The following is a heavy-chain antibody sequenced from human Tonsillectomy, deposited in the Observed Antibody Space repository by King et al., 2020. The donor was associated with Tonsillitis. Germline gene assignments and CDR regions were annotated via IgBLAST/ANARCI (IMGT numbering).Heavy chain of an antibody. V-gene: IGHV3-15*01. CDR1: GFPFSNAW. CDR2: IKSRADGGTT. J-gene: IGHJ5*02. Sequence: VQLVESGGGLVKPGGSLRLSCAASGFPFSNAWMSWVRQAPGKGLEWVGRIKSRADGGTTDYAAPVRGRFTISRDDSKNTLYMQMNSLRTEDTAMYYCTTALSAYVIESWGQGTLVTVSS. CDR3: TTALSAYVIES. D-gene: IGHD2-21*01.